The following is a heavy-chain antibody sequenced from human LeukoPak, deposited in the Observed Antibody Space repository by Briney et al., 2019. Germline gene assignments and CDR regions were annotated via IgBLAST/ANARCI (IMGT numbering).Heavy chain of an antibody. D-gene: IGHD5-12*01. CDR3: ARPGYGHGLDV. CDR2: IRNKANGHTT. J-gene: IGHJ6*02. CDR1: GFTFSDHY. Sequence: GRSLRLSCIGFGFTFSDHYMDWVRQTPGKGLEWVGRIRNKANGHTTEYAASVKGRFTISRDDSESSLYLQMNSLKNDDTALYYCARPGYGHGLDVWGHGTPVTVSS. V-gene: IGHV3-72*01.